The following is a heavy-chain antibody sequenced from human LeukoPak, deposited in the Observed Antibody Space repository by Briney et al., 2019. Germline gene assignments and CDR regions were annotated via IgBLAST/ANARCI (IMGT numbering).Heavy chain of an antibody. CDR3: ARHASDSSGFYNYYGMDV. J-gene: IGHJ6*02. CDR2: MYYSGST. V-gene: IGHV4-39*01. D-gene: IGHD3-22*01. Sequence: SETLSLTCTVSGGSISSSSYYWGWIRQPPGKGLEWIGSMYYSGSTNYNPSLKSRVTISADTSKSQFFLKVSSVTAADTAVYYCARHASDSSGFYNYYGMDVWGQGTTVTVSS. CDR1: GGSISSSSYY.